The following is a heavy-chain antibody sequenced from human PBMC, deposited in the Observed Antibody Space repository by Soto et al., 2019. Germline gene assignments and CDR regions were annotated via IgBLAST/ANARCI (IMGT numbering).Heavy chain of an antibody. CDR1: GGTFSSYT. J-gene: IGHJ5*02. D-gene: IGHD3-3*01. Sequence: QVELVQSGAEVRKPGSSVKVSCKASGGTFSSYTISWVRQAPGQGLEWMGRIIPILGIANYAQKFQGRVTITADKSTSTAYMELSSLRSEDTAVYYCARAEWGGLRFFRRFDPWGQGTLVTVSS. V-gene: IGHV1-69*02. CDR2: IIPILGIA. CDR3: ARAEWGGLRFFRRFDP.